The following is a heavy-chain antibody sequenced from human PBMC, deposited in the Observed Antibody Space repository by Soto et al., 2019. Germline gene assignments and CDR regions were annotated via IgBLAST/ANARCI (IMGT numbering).Heavy chain of an antibody. Sequence: PSETLSLTCTVSGGSISRSTYYGGWIRQPPGKGLEWIGSIYYSGSTYYRPSLKSRVTISVDTSKNQFSLKLSSVTAADTAVYYCARQVPAAIRLGWFDPWGQGTLVTVSS. CDR3: ARQVPAAIRLGWFDP. CDR2: IYYSGST. V-gene: IGHV4-39*01. CDR1: GGSISRSTYY. J-gene: IGHJ5*02. D-gene: IGHD2-2*02.